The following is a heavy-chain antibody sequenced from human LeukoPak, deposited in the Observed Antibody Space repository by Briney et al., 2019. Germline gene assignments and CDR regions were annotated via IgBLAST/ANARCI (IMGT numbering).Heavy chain of an antibody. CDR3: AKGVKHIVVVTAQHYFDY. D-gene: IGHD2-21*02. CDR1: GFTFSSYE. Sequence: PGGSLRLSCAAPGFTFSSYEMNWVRQAPGKGLEWVSVIYSGGSTYYADSVKGRFTISRDNSKNTLYLQMNTLRAEDTAVYYCAKGVKHIVVVTAQHYFDYWGQGTLVTVSS. V-gene: IGHV3-66*01. CDR2: IYSGGST. J-gene: IGHJ4*02.